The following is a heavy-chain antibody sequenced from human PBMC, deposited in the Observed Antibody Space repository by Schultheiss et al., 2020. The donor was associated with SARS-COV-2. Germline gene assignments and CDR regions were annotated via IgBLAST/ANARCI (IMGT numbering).Heavy chain of an antibody. J-gene: IGHJ4*02. V-gene: IGHV1-18*04. D-gene: IGHD5-24*01. Sequence: ASVKVSCKASGGTFSSYGISWVRQAPGQGLEWMGWISAYNGNTNYAQKLQGRVTMTTDTSMSTAYMELRSLRSDDTAVYYCARDPPLTRRDGYNCVGDFDYWGQGTLVTVSS. CDR3: ARDPPLTRRDGYNCVGDFDY. CDR2: ISAYNGNT. CDR1: GGTFSSYG.